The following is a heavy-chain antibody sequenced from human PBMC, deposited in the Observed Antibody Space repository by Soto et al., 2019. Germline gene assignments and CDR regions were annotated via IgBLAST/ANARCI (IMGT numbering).Heavy chain of an antibody. D-gene: IGHD6-13*01. Sequence: ASVKVSCKASGYTFTSYGISWVRQAPGQGLEWMGWISAYNGNTNYAQKLQGRVTMTTDTSTSTAYMELRSLRSDDTAVYYCARDPEYSSSWYPAPVDYWGQGTLVTVSS. CDR2: ISAYNGNT. CDR1: GYTFTSYG. V-gene: IGHV1-18*01. CDR3: ARDPEYSSSWYPAPVDY. J-gene: IGHJ4*02.